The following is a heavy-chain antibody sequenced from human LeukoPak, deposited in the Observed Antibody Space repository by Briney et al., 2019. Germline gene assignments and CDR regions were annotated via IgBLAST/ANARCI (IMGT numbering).Heavy chain of an antibody. CDR1: GYTFNNHG. CDR2: ISGYNGQT. V-gene: IGHV1-18*01. Sequence: ASVKVSCKASGYTFNNHGISWVRQAPGQGLEWMGWISGYNGQTDYAQKFQGRVTLTTDTSTSTAYMEVRSLTSDDTAMYYCARDVRVSQFDYWGQGTLVNVSS. J-gene: IGHJ4*02. CDR3: ARDVRVSQFDY.